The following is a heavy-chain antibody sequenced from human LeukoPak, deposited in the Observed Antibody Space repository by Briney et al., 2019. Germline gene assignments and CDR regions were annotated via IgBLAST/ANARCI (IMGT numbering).Heavy chain of an antibody. CDR2: IYYSGST. D-gene: IGHD6-19*01. V-gene: IGHV4-59*08. CDR1: GGSISSYY. Sequence: SETLSLTCTVSGGSISSYYWSWIRQPPGKGLEWIGYIYYSGSTNYNPSLKSRVTISVDTSKNQFPLKLSSVTAADTAVYYCARLAVASSRGGWYFDYWGQGTLVTVSS. J-gene: IGHJ4*02. CDR3: ARLAVASSRGGWYFDY.